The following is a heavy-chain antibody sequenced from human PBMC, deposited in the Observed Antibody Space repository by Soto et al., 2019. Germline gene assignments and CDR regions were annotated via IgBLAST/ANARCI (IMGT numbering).Heavy chain of an antibody. V-gene: IGHV4-30-4*01. J-gene: IGHJ6*02. CDR3: ARVMTTVTTLYYYYYGMDV. CDR1: GGSISSGDYY. CDR2: IYYSGST. Sequence: SETLSLTCTVSGGSISSGDYYWSWIRQPPGKGLEWIGYIYYSGSTYYNPSLKSRVTISVDTSKNQFSLKLSSVTTADTAVYYCARVMTTVTTLYYYYYGMDVWGQGTTVTVS. D-gene: IGHD4-17*01.